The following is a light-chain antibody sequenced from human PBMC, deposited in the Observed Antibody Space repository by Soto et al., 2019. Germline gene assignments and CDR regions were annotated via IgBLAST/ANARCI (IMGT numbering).Light chain of an antibody. CDR1: SSDFVGYNR. CDR2: EVS. Sequence: QSALTQPPSVSGSPGQSVTISCTATSSDFVGYNRVSWYQQPPGTAPKLMIYEVSKRPSGVADRFAGSKSGHTASLTISGLQGADEAYYYCSLYTCENAYDLGTGTTV. J-gene: IGLJ1*01. CDR3: SLYTCENAYD. V-gene: IGLV2-18*01.